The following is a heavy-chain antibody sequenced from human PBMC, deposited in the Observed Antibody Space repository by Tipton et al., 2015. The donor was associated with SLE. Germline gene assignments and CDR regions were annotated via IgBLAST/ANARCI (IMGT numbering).Heavy chain of an antibody. CDR1: GGSIHNYY. CDR3: ARRNRLYNYGMDV. Sequence: TLSLTCTVSGGSIHNYYWSWIRPSPGKGLEWIGYIYYSGSTTYNSSLKSRVTISVDMSKNQFSLKLNSVTAADTAVYYCARRNRLYNYGMDVWGQGTTVTVSS. J-gene: IGHJ6*02. CDR2: IYYSGST. V-gene: IGHV4-59*01.